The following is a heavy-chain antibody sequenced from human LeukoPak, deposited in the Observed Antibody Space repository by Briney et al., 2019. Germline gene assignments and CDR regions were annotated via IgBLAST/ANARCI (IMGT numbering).Heavy chain of an antibody. CDR1: GFTFSNYG. J-gene: IGHJ4*02. Sequence: EASVRLSCKGSGFTFSNYGIAWVRQAPGQGLEWMGGISAYNGDRKYVQEFQDRLTMTTDSSTSTAYMGLRSLTSDDTAVYYCARDFSNTSGFKVVLDYWGQGSLVIVSS. CDR3: ARDFSNTSGFKVVLDY. V-gene: IGHV1-18*01. D-gene: IGHD3-22*01. CDR2: ISAYNGDR.